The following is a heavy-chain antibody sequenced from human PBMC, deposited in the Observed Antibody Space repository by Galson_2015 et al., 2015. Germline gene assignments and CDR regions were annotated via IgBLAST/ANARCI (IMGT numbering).Heavy chain of an antibody. J-gene: IGHJ4*02. CDR1: GYSFTSYW. CDR2: IYPGDSDT. CDR3: ARPGVYYGSGSFHFDY. Sequence: QSGAEVKKPGESLKISCKGSGYSFTSYWIGWVRQMPGKGLEWMGIIYPGDSDTRYSPSFQGQVTISADKSISTAYLQWSSLKASDTAMYYCARPGVYYGSGSFHFDYWGQGTLVTVSS. V-gene: IGHV5-51*01. D-gene: IGHD3-10*01.